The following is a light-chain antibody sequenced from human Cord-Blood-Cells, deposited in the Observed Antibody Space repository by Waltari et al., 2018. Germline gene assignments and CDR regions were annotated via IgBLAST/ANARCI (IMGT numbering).Light chain of an antibody. CDR3: QVWESSSDRLYV. CDR2: YDS. Sequence: SYVLTQPPSVSVAPGKTARITCWGNNIGSKIVHWYQQKPGQAPVLVIYYDSDRPSGILERFSGSNSGNTATLTISRVEAGDEADYYCQVWESSSDRLYVFGTGTKVTVL. CDR1: NIGSKI. V-gene: IGLV3-21*01. J-gene: IGLJ1*01.